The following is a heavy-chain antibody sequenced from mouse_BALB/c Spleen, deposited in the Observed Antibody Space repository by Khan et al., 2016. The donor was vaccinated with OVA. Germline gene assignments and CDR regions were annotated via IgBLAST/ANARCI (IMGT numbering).Heavy chain of an antibody. CDR3: ARRSFDHCWFDY. Sequence: VQLQQSGPELVRPGALVKLSCKASGFTFKDYYINWVMQSPEKGLEWIGWIDPDNGKTIYDPRFQAKASLTVDTSSNTAYLQLSSLTSEDTAVYFCARRSFDHCWFDYWGQGTLVTVSA. CDR1: GFTFKDYY. CDR2: IDPDNGKT. J-gene: IGHJ3*01. V-gene: IGHV14-1*02.